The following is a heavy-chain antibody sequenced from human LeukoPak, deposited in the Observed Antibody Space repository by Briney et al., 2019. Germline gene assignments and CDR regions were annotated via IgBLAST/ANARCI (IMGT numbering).Heavy chain of an antibody. CDR1: GGSISSYY. V-gene: IGHV4-59*12. CDR2: IYYSGSI. J-gene: IGHJ5*02. D-gene: IGHD2-8*01. CDR3: ARTPLGYCTNGVCYRRIRNWFDP. Sequence: PSETLSLTCTVSGGSISSYYWSWIRQPPGKGLEWIGYIYYSGSINYNPSLKSRVIISVDKSKNQFSLKLSSVTAADTAVYYCARTPLGYCTNGVCYRRIRNWFDPWGQGTLVTVSS.